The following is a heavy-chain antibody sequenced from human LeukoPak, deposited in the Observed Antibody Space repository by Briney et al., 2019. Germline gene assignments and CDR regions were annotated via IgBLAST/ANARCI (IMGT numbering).Heavy chain of an antibody. CDR2: ISSTSSYT. J-gene: IGHJ6*02. CDR3: ARGHHGMEV. V-gene: IGHV3-11*05. Sequence: GGSLRLSCAASGFTFSDYYMTWIRQAPGKGLEWVSYISSTSSYTKYADSVKGRFTISRDNAKNSLFLQMNSLRAEDTAVYYCARGHHGMEVWGRGTTVTVSS. CDR1: GFTFSDYY.